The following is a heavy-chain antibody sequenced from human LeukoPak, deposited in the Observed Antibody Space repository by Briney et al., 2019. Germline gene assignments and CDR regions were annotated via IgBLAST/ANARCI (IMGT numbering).Heavy chain of an antibody. CDR3: ARKSARGGDFDY. CDR1: GGSISDYY. J-gene: IGHJ4*02. CDR2: IYYTGST. Sequence: SETLSLTCTVSGGSISDYYWNWIRQPPGKGLEWIGNIYYTGSTNYNPSLRSRVTISVDTSKNQFSLKLTPVTATDTAIYYCARKSARGGDFDYWGQGTLVTVSS. D-gene: IGHD6-6*01. V-gene: IGHV4-59*08.